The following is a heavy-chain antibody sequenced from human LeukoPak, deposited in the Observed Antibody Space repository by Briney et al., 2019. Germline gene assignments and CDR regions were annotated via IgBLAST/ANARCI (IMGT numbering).Heavy chain of an antibody. V-gene: IGHV1-2*02. CDR2: IHPNSGVT. Sequence: GASVKVSCKASGYTFTGYYLHWVRQAPGQGLEWMGWIHPNSGVTDYAQKFQGRVTVTRDTSISTAYMELSSLRTDDTAVYYCASLRGAYEPFHYWGQGTLVTVSS. D-gene: IGHD3-3*01. J-gene: IGHJ4*02. CDR1: GYTFTGYY. CDR3: ASLRGAYEPFHY.